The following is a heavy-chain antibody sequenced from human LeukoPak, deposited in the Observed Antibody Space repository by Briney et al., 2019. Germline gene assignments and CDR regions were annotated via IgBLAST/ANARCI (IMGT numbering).Heavy chain of an antibody. D-gene: IGHD2-15*01. Sequence: SETLSLTCTVSGGSISSSSYYWGWIRQPPGKGLGWIGSIYYSGSTYYNPSLMGRVTISVDTSKNQFSLKVRSVTAADTAVYYCATVGYCSGGSCYEVAFDIWGQGTMVTVSS. J-gene: IGHJ3*02. V-gene: IGHV4-39*01. CDR1: GGSISSSSYY. CDR3: ATVGYCSGGSCYEVAFDI. CDR2: IYYSGST.